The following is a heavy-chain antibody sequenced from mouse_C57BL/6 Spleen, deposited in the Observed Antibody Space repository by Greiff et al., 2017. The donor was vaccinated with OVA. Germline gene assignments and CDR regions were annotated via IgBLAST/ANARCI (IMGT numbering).Heavy chain of an antibody. CDR2: INPSNGGT. CDR1: GYTFTSYW. CDR3: ARYSLYDYDAWFAY. J-gene: IGHJ3*01. D-gene: IGHD2-4*01. V-gene: IGHV1-53*01. Sequence: QVQLQQPGTELVKPGASVKLSCKASGYTFTSYWMHWVKQRPGQGLEWIGNINPSNGGTNYNEKFKSNATLTVDKSSSTAYMQLSSLTSEDSAVYYCARYSLYDYDAWFAYWGQGTLVTVSA.